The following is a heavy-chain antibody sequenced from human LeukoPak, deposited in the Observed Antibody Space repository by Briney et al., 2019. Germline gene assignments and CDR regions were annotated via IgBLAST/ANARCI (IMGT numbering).Heavy chain of an antibody. Sequence: QPGRSLRLSCVASGFIFDDYAMHWVRQAPGKGLEWVSGISWNSGNIDYGDSVKGRFTISRDNAKNSLYLQMNSLRAEDTAVYYCARSQWPKGDYYYYYMDVWGKGTTVTVSS. CDR3: ARSQWPKGDYYYYYMDV. J-gene: IGHJ6*03. D-gene: IGHD6-19*01. CDR2: ISWNSGNI. CDR1: GFIFDDYA. V-gene: IGHV3-9*01.